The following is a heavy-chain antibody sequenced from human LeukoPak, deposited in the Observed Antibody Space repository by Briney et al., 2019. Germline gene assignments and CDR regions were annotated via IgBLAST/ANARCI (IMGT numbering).Heavy chain of an antibody. Sequence: SETLSLTCTVFGGSISSYYWSWIRQPPGKGLEWIGYIYHRGSANYNPSLKSRVAISLDTSKNQFSLRLSSVTAADTAVYFCARAAQQQLVQNFDFWGQGTLVTVSS. D-gene: IGHD6-13*01. CDR3: ARAAQQQLVQNFDF. CDR2: IYHRGSA. V-gene: IGHV4-59*01. CDR1: GGSISSYY. J-gene: IGHJ4*02.